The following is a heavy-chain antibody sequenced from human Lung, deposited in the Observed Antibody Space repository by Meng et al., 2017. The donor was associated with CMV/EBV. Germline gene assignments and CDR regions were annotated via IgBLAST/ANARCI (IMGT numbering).Heavy chain of an antibody. CDR3: ARGGNFDP. V-gene: IGHV7-4-1*02. CDR1: GYTFSTYT. CDR2: ISTNSGTT. Sequence: VQLVQSESELKRPGTAGKIACKASGYTFSTYTINWVRQAHGRGLEWMGWISTNSGTTPYTQGFTGRFVFSLDTSVSTAYMQISSLKAEDTAEYYCARGGNFDPWGQGTLVTVSS. J-gene: IGHJ5*02. D-gene: IGHD2/OR15-2a*01.